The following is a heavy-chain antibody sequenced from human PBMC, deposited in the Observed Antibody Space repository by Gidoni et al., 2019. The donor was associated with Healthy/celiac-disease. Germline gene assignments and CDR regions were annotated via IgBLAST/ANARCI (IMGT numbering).Heavy chain of an antibody. CDR1: GGTFRSYA. CDR3: ASHDILTGYRPGDY. J-gene: IGHJ4*02. V-gene: IGHV1-69*06. Sequence: QVQLVQSGAEVKKPGSSVKVSCKASGGTFRSYAISWGRQAPGQGLEWMGGIIPIFGTANYAQKFQGRVTITADKSTSTAYMELSSLRSEDTAVYYCASHDILTGYRPGDYWGQGTLVTVSS. D-gene: IGHD3-9*01. CDR2: IIPIFGTA.